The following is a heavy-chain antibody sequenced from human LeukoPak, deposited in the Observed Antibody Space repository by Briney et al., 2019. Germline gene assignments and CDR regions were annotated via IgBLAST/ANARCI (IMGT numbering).Heavy chain of an antibody. CDR2: IKEDGSED. Sequence: GGSLRLSCAASGIAFSDKAMHWVRQAPGKGLEWVANIKEDGSEDYYADSVKGRFAISKDNAKNSLYLQMNNLRAEDTAMYYCARDADGYEDWGQGTLVIVSS. V-gene: IGHV3-7*01. D-gene: IGHD5-24*01. J-gene: IGHJ4*02. CDR1: GIAFSDKA. CDR3: ARDADGYED.